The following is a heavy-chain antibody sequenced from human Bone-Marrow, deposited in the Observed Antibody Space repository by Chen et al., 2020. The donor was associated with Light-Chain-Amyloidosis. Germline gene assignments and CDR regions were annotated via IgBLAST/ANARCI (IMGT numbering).Heavy chain of an antibody. CDR2: VSYLGNYT. CDR3: ARRGSTGTAVDY. D-gene: IGHD4-4*01. Sequence: QVQLVESGGGVVPPGTSLRLSCAASGFTFSAFSMHWVRQAPGRGLEWVAVVSYLGNYTHYADSVKGRFTVSRDNAKNSLYLQINSLRAEDTAVYYCARRGSTGTAVDYWGQGTLVTVSS. V-gene: IGHV3-30-3*01. J-gene: IGHJ4*02. CDR1: GFTFSAFS.